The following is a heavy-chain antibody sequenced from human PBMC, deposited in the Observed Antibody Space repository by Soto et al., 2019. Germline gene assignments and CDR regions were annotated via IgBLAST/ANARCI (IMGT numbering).Heavy chain of an antibody. CDR3: AREFPHYVSSDSYLAY. D-gene: IGHD6-19*01. CDR2: TYYRSRWYN. V-gene: IGHV6-1*01. Sequence: SQTLSLTCAISGDSVSGNRAAWNWIRQSPSRGLEWLGRTYYRSRWYNDYAVSVKSRITVTPDTSKNQFSLHLNSVTPEDTAVYYCAREFPHYVSSDSYLAYWGQGALVTVSS. CDR1: GDSVSGNRAA. J-gene: IGHJ4*02.